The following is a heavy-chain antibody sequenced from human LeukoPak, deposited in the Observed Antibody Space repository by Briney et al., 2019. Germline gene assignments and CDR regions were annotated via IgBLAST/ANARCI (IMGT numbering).Heavy chain of an antibody. CDR1: TFTVSSYG. CDR3: ARWETDY. CDR2: IWYDGSNK. V-gene: IGHV3-33*01. D-gene: IGHD1-26*01. J-gene: IGHJ4*02. Sequence: GGSLRLSCAASTFTVSSYGMHWVRQAPGKGLEWVAVIWYDGSNKYSADSVKGRFTISRDNSKNTLYLQMNSLRAEDTAVYYCARWETDYWGQGTLVTVSS.